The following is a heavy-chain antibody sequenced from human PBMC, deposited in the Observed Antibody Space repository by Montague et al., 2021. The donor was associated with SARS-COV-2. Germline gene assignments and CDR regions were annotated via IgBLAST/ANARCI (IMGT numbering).Heavy chain of an antibody. Sequence: SLRPSCAASGFTFSSYAMHWVRQAPGKGLEWVAVISYDGSNKYYADSVKGRFTISRDNSKNTLYLQMNSLRAEDTAVYYCARGYSGGYYSYFDYWGQGTLVTVSS. V-gene: IGHV3-30*04. J-gene: IGHJ4*02. CDR1: GFTFSSYA. CDR3: ARGYSGGYYSYFDY. CDR2: ISYDGSNK. D-gene: IGHD1-26*01.